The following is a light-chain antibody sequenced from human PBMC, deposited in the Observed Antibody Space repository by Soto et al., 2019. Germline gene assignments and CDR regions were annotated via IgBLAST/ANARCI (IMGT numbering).Light chain of an antibody. J-gene: IGKJ5*01. CDR2: GAS. CDR1: QSVRSY. CDR3: QQYNNWPPIT. V-gene: IGKV3-15*01. Sequence: EVVLTPSPATLSVYQGERATLSCGASQSVRSYLAWYQQKPGQAPRLLIHGASTRAPGIPARFSGSGSGTDFTLTISSLQSEDSAVYYCQQYNNWPPITFGQGARLEIK.